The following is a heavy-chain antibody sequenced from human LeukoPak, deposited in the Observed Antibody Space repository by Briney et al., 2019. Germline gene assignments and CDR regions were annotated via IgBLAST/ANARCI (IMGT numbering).Heavy chain of an antibody. D-gene: IGHD2-2*01. Sequence: SETLSLTCTVSGYSISSGYYWGWIRQPPGQGREWIGSIYHSGSTYYNPSLKSRVTISVDTSKNQFSLKLSSVNAADTAVYYCARDHSITCSSTSCYRVDPWGQGTLVTVSS. CDR3: ARDHSITCSSTSCYRVDP. CDR1: GYSISSGYY. J-gene: IGHJ5*02. CDR2: IYHSGST. V-gene: IGHV4-38-2*02.